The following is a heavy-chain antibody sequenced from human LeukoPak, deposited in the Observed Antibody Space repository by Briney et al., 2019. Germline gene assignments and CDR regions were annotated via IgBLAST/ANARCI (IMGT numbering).Heavy chain of an antibody. CDR1: GFTFSDYY. CDR3: ARGLGFVVVPAAMTFDI. Sequence: GGSLRLSCAASGFTFSDYYMSWIRQAPGKGLEWVSYISSSGSTIYYADSVKGRFTISRDNAKNSLYLQMNSLRAEDTAVDYCARGLGFVVVPAAMTFDIWGQGTMVTVSS. V-gene: IGHV3-11*01. CDR2: ISSSGSTI. J-gene: IGHJ3*02. D-gene: IGHD2-2*01.